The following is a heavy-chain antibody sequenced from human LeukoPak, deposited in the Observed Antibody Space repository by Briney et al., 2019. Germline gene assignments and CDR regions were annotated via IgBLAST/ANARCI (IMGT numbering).Heavy chain of an antibody. CDR1: GYTFTIYG. Sequence: GASVKVSCKASGYTFTIYGISWVRQAPGQGLEWMGWISAYNGNTNYAPKLQGRVTMTTDTSTSTAYMELRSLRSDDTAVYYCAEMHAWGSYRLNWFDPWGQGTLVTVSS. CDR2: ISAYNGNT. V-gene: IGHV1-18*01. J-gene: IGHJ5*02. CDR3: AEMHAWGSYRLNWFDP. D-gene: IGHD3-16*02.